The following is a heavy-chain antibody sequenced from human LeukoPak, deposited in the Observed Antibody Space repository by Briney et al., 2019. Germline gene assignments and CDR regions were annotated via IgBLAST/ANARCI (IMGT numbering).Heavy chain of an antibody. J-gene: IGHJ4*02. CDR1: GGSISSSSYY. Sequence: PSETLSLTCTVSGGSISSSSYYWGWIRQPPGKGLEWIGSIYYSGSTCYNPSLKSRVTISVDTSKNQFSLKLSSVTAADTAVYYCARLGYCSSTSCYLFDYWGQGTLVTVSS. CDR3: ARLGYCSSTSCYLFDY. D-gene: IGHD2-2*01. V-gene: IGHV4-39*01. CDR2: IYYSGST.